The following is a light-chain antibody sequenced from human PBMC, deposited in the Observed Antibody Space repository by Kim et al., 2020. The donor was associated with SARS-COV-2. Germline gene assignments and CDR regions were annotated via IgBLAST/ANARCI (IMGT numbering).Light chain of an antibody. V-gene: IGKV3-15*01. J-gene: IGKJ4*01. CDR2: GAS. Sequence: SPGERATLSCRASQSVSSNLAWYQQKPGQATRLLIYGASTRATGIPARFSGSGSGTEFTLTISSLQSEDFAVYYCQQYNRWPPLTFGGGTKVDIK. CDR3: QQYNRWPPLT. CDR1: QSVSSN.